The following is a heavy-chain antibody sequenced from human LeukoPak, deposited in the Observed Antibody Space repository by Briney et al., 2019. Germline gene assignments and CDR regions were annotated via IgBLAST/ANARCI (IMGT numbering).Heavy chain of an antibody. CDR2: IYTSGST. V-gene: IGHV4-4*07. CDR3: ARHRSGDWCFLDY. D-gene: IGHD2-21*02. Sequence: PSETLSPTCTVSGGSISSYYWSWIRQPAGTRLESIGRIYTSGSTNYNPSLKSQVTVSLDKSKNQFSLQPSSVTDADTAVYYCARHRSGDWCFLDYWGQGTQVTVSP. CDR1: GGSISSYY. J-gene: IGHJ4*02.